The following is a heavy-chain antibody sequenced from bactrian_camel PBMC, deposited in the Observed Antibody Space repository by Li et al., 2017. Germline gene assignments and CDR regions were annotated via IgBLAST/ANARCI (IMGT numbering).Heavy chain of an antibody. CDR2: IYTGGGGT. D-gene: IGHD3*01. V-gene: IGHV3S7*01. Sequence: VQLVESGGDLVQPGGSLRLSCAASGFTFSSYGMSWVRQAPGKGLEWVSSIYTGGGGTYYADSVKGRFTISKDNAKNTLYLQMNSLKPEDTAVYYCAAGTRIIVGDYCDGITDWGQGTQVTVS. CDR1: GFTFSSYG. J-gene: IGHJ4*01. CDR3: AAGTRIIVGDYCDGITD.